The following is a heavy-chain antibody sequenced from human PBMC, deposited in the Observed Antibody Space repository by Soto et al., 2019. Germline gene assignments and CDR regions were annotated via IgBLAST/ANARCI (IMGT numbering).Heavy chain of an antibody. Sequence: PSETLSLTCTVSGDSVVSGTYYWSWIRQPPGKGLEWIGYVYYSGSTTYNPSLKGRVTISVDTSKHQSSLRLTSVTAADTAVYYCARSDYYGASDYWGQGRLVTVSS. CDR2: VYYSGST. V-gene: IGHV4-61*01. CDR3: ARSDYYGASDY. D-gene: IGHD4-17*01. CDR1: GDSVVSGTYY. J-gene: IGHJ4*02.